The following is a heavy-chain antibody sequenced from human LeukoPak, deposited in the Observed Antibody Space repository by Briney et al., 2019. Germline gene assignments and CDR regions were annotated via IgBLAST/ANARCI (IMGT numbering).Heavy chain of an antibody. Sequence: GGSLRLSCAASGFSFSNYAMSWVRQAPGKGLEWVSSISSSSSYIYYADSVKGRFTISRDNAKNSLYLQMNSLRAEDTAVYYCAKGDPGIADYWGQGTLVTVSS. CDR3: AKGDPGIADY. CDR2: ISSSSSYI. D-gene: IGHD6-13*01. V-gene: IGHV3-21*01. CDR1: GFSFSNYA. J-gene: IGHJ4*02.